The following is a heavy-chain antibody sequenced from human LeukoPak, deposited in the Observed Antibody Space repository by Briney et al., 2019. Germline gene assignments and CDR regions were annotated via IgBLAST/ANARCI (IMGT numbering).Heavy chain of an antibody. Sequence: ASVKVSCEASGYIFSGYYIHWVRQAPGQGHEWMGCISPHSGYIKFAENFRGRVTLTRDTSSSTAYMDMSSLRSDDTAVYYCAREVRTYSSGWTLYLDYWGQGTLVTVSS. CDR3: AREVRTYSSGWTLYLDY. CDR1: GYIFSGYY. J-gene: IGHJ4*02. CDR2: ISPHSGYI. V-gene: IGHV1-2*02. D-gene: IGHD6-19*01.